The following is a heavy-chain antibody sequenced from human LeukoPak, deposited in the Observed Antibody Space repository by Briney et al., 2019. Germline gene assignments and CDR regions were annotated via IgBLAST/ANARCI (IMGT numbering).Heavy chain of an antibody. Sequence: PGGSLRLSCAASGFTFSSYAMSWVRQAPGKGLEWVSAISGSGGSTYYADSVKGRFTISRDNSKNTLYLQMNSLRAEDTAVYYCAKVGGDYDFWSGYFLVNWFDPWDQGTLVTVSS. D-gene: IGHD3-3*01. J-gene: IGHJ5*02. V-gene: IGHV3-23*01. CDR1: GFTFSSYA. CDR3: AKVGGDYDFWSGYFLVNWFDP. CDR2: ISGSGGST.